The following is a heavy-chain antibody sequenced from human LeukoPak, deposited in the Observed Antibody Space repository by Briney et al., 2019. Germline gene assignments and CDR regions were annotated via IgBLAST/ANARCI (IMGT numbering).Heavy chain of an antibody. Sequence: PGGSLRLSCTASGFTFSDYWMTWVRQAPGKGLEWVANIKLDGSAKYYVDSVKGRFTISRDNAKNSLYLQMDSLRVEDTATYYCARWRGSTSERSDYWGQGTLVTVSS. CDR1: GFTFSDYW. CDR3: ARWRGSTSERSDY. CDR2: IKLDGSAK. V-gene: IGHV3-7*01. J-gene: IGHJ4*02. D-gene: IGHD2-2*01.